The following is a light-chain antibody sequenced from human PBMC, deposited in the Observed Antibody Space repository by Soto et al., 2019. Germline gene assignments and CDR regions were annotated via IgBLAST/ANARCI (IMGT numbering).Light chain of an antibody. CDR3: TSYTRSSHVV. V-gene: IGLV2-14*01. J-gene: IGLJ2*01. CDR1: SSDVGYYDY. CDR2: EVS. Sequence: QSALTQPASVSGSPRQSITISCTGTSSDVGYYDYVSWYQQHPGKAPKLMISEVSNRPSGVSNRFSGSKSGNTASLTISGLQAEDEADYYCTSYTRSSHVVFGGGTKLTVL.